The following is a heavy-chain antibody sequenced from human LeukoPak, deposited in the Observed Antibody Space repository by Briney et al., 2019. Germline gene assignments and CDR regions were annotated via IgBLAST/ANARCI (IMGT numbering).Heavy chain of an antibody. Sequence: GASVKVSCKASGGTFSSYAISWVRQAPGQGLEWMGGIIPIFGTANYAQKFQGRVTITTDESTSTAYMELSSLRSEDTAVYYCARDPYYDSSGYYYGGNWFDPWGQGTLVTVSS. CDR3: ARDPYYDSSGYYYGGNWFDP. J-gene: IGHJ5*02. CDR2: IIPIFGTA. V-gene: IGHV1-69*05. CDR1: GGTFSSYA. D-gene: IGHD3-22*01.